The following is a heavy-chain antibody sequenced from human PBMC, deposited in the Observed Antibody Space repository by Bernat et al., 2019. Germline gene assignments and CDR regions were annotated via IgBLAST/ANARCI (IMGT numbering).Heavy chain of an antibody. CDR2: IIPILGIA. J-gene: IGHJ5*02. V-gene: IGHV1-69*04. Sequence: QVQLVQSGAEVKKPGSSVKVSCKASGGTFSSYAISWVRQAPGQGLEWMGRIIPILGIANYAQKFQGRVTITADKSTSTAYMELSSLRSEDTAVYYCAREGQRVVWFDPWGQGTLVTVSS. CDR1: GGTFSSYA. CDR3: AREGQRVVWFDP. D-gene: IGHD3-3*01.